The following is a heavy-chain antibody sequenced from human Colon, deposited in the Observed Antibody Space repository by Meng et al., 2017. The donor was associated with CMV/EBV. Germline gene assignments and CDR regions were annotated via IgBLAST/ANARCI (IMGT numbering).Heavy chain of an antibody. Sequence: CAASGVTVSATYMSWVRQAPGKGLEWVSVIYSGGDTYYADSVKGRFPISRDNSKNTVYLQMNSLRAEDTAVYYCARDLRGRWQHFGYWGQGTLVTVSS. J-gene: IGHJ4*02. V-gene: IGHV3-53*01. CDR1: GVTVSATY. CDR3: ARDLRGRWQHFGY. D-gene: IGHD5-24*01. CDR2: IYSGGDT.